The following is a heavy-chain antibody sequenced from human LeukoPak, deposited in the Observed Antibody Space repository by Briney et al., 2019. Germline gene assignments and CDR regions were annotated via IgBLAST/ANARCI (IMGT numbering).Heavy chain of an antibody. CDR2: IHYSGST. CDR3: ATYSITGAWAEYFLH. V-gene: IGHV4-59*12. D-gene: IGHD2/OR15-2a*01. CDR1: GGSISSYY. J-gene: IGHJ1*01. Sequence: SETLSPTCTVSGGSISSYYWSWIRQPPGKGLEWIGYIHYSGSTNYNPSLKSRFTMSIDTSKNQFSLKLSSVTAADTAVYYCATYSITGAWAEYFLHWGQGTLVTVSS.